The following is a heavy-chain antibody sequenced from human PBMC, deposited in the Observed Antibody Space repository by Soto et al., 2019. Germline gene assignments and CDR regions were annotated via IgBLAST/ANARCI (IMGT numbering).Heavy chain of an antibody. V-gene: IGHV1-18*01. J-gene: IGHJ6*02. Sequence: ASVKVSCKASGYTFTSYGISWVRQAPGQGLEWMGWISAYNGNTNYAQKLQGRVTMTTDTSTSTAYMELRSLRSDDTAVYYCARDRVAVAGFYYYYGMDVRGQGATVTVSS. CDR1: GYTFTSYG. CDR2: ISAYNGNT. CDR3: ARDRVAVAGFYYYYGMDV. D-gene: IGHD6-19*01.